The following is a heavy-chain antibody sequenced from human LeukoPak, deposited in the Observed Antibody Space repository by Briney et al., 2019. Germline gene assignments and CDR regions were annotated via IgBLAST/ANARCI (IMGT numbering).Heavy chain of an antibody. D-gene: IGHD5-12*01. CDR3: ASSGYYLPFDY. J-gene: IGHJ4*02. Sequence: PGGSLRLSCAASGFSFSSYWMQWVRQAPGKGVGGVARINSDGSSIMYADSVKGGFTISRDNAKKTLYMQMNSLRAEDTAMYYCASSGYYLPFDYWGQGTLVTVSS. CDR2: INSDGSSI. V-gene: IGHV3-74*03. CDR1: GFSFSSYW.